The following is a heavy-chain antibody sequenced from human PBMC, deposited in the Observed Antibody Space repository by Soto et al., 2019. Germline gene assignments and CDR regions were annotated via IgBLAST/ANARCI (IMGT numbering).Heavy chain of an antibody. CDR2: IMPILGIG. J-gene: IGHJ4*02. D-gene: IGHD3-3*01. V-gene: IGHV1-69*08. CDR1: GGTFSSYT. Sequence: QVQLVQSGAEVKKPGSSVKVSCKASGGTFSSYTISWVRQAPGQGLEWMGRIMPILGIGNYAQKFQGRVTITADKSTSTAYMELSSLRSEDTAVYYCARDGVPDYWGQGTLVTVSS. CDR3: ARDGVPDY.